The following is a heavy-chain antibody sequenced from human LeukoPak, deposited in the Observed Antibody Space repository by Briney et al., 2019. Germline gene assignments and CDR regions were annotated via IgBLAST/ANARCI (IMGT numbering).Heavy chain of an antibody. D-gene: IGHD6-13*01. CDR3: ARDSKQQLVGGDY. CDR2: INPNSGGT. J-gene: IGHJ4*02. V-gene: IGHV1-2*06. CDR1: GSTFTGSY. Sequence: GSSVNLSFNASGSTFTGSYMHWERHGPGQGLEWRGRINPNSGGTNYAQKFQGRVTMTRDTSISTAYMELSRLRSDDTAVYYCARDSKQQLVGGDYWGQGTLVTVSS.